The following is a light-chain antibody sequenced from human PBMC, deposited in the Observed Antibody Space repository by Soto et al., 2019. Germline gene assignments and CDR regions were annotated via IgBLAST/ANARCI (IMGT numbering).Light chain of an antibody. CDR2: AAS. V-gene: IGKV1-17*01. J-gene: IGKJ1*01. CDR1: QGIRND. CDR3: LQHSTSPLT. Sequence: DIQMTQFPSSLSASVGDRVTITCRASQGIRNDLGWYQQKPGKAPKRLIYAASSLQSGVTSRFSGSGSGTEFTLAISSRQPEDSATFYCLQHSTSPLTFGQGTKVEIK.